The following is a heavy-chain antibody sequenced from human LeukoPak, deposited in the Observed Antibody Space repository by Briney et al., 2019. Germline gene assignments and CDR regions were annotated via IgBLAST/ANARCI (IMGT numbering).Heavy chain of an antibody. CDR1: GGTFSSYA. V-gene: IGHV1-69*05. D-gene: IGHD2-2*01. J-gene: IGHJ5*02. CDR2: IIPIFGTA. CDR3: ATRSSRGNWLDP. Sequence: ASVKVSCKASGGTFSSYAISWVRQAPGQGLEWMGGIIPIFGTANYAQKFQGRVTITTDESTSTAYMELSSLRSEDTAVYYCATRSSRGNWLDPWGQGTLVTVSS.